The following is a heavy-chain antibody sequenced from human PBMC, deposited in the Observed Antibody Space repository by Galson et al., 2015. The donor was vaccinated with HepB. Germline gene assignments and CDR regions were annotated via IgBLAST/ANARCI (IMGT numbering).Heavy chain of an antibody. D-gene: IGHD2-2*01. Sequence: VKVSCKVSGYTFTDYYMHWVQQAPGKGLEWMGLVDPEDGETIYAEKFQGRVTITADTSTDTAYMELSSLRSEDTAVYYCATGTEDIVVVPAAMSWESWGQGTLVTVSS. CDR3: ATGTEDIVVVPAAMSWES. V-gene: IGHV1-69-2*01. J-gene: IGHJ4*02. CDR1: GYTFTDYY. CDR2: VDPEDGET.